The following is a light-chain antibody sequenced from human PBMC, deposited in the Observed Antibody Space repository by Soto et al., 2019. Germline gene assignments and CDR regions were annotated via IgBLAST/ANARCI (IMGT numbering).Light chain of an antibody. CDR1: QSISSN. CDR3: QQYYTWPVT. J-gene: IGKJ4*01. V-gene: IGKV3-15*01. CDR2: GAS. Sequence: EIVMTQSPATVSVSRVEIGSFCFRASQSISSNLTWYQQKPGQAPRLLISGASTGATGIPARFSGSGSGTDFTLTINSLQSEDSAVYYCQQYYTWPVTFGGGTKVDIK.